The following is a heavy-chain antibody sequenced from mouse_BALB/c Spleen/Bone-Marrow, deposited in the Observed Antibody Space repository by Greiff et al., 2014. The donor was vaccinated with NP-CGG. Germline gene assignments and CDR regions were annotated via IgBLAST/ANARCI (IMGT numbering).Heavy chain of an antibody. D-gene: IGHD1-1*01. CDR2: IDPANGNT. CDR3: AIYYYGSSGFAY. V-gene: IGHV14-3*02. Sequence: VQLKQSGAELVKPGASVKLSCTASGFNIKDTYMHWVKQRPEQGLEWIGRIDPANGNTKYDPKFQGQATITADTSSNTAYLQLSSLTSEDTAVYYCAIYYYGSSGFAYWGQGTLVTVSA. J-gene: IGHJ3*01. CDR1: GFNIKDTY.